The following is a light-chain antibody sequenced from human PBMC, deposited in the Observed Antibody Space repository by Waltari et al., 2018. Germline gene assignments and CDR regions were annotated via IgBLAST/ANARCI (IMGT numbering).Light chain of an antibody. CDR2: QDT. CDR1: KLGDKY. CDR3: LAWDSSTAWV. Sequence: SYELTQPPSVSVSPGQTASITRSGDKLGDKYASCYQQKPGQSPVLVIYQDTKRPSGIPERFSGSNSGNTATLTISGTQGMDEADYYCLAWDSSTAWVFGGGTKLTVL. J-gene: IGLJ3*02. V-gene: IGLV3-1*01.